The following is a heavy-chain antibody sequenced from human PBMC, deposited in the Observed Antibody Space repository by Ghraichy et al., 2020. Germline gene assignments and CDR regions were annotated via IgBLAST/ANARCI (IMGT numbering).Heavy chain of an antibody. V-gene: IGHV3-11*01. J-gene: IGHJ4*02. Sequence: GGSLRLSCAASGFTFRDYYMSWIRQAPGKGLEWVSYISNSGNTIYYADSVKGRFTISRDNAKNSLYLQMNSLRAEDTAVYYCARDLYYFDSNHYYGVGYWGQGTLVTVSS. CDR3: ARDLYYFDSNHYYGVGY. D-gene: IGHD3-22*01. CDR1: GFTFRDYY. CDR2: ISNSGNTI.